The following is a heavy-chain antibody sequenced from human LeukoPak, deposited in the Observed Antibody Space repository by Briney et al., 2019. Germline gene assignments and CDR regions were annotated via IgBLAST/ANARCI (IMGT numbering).Heavy chain of an antibody. CDR1: GIAFSNYE. D-gene: IGHD4-17*01. Sequence: PGGSLRLSCAASGIAFSNYEMNWVRQAPGKGLEWASYISSRGTTTHYADSVKGRFIISRDNAENSLYLQMNSLRVEDTALYHCVRDRGTATVRSFDIWGQGTMVTVSS. CDR3: VRDRGTATVRSFDI. V-gene: IGHV3-48*03. J-gene: IGHJ3*02. CDR2: ISSRGTTT.